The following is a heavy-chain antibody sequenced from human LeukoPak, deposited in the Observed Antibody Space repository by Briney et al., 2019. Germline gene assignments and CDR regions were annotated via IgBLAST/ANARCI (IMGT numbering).Heavy chain of an antibody. D-gene: IGHD6-13*01. Sequence: GASVKVSCKASGYTCTSYDINWVRQATGQGLEWMGWMNPNSGNTGYAQKFQGRVTMTRNTSISTAYMELSSLRSEDTAVYYCARGSSWLYCMDVWGQGTTVTVSS. V-gene: IGHV1-8*01. CDR1: GYTCTSYD. CDR2: MNPNSGNT. J-gene: IGHJ6*02. CDR3: ARGSSWLYCMDV.